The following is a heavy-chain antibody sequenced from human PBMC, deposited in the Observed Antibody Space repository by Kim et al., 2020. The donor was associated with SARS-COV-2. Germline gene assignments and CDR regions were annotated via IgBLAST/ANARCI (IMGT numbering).Heavy chain of an antibody. CDR2: ISAGSGTT. Sequence: ASVKVSCKASGYTFTNYGMHWVRQAPGQRPEWVGWISAGSGTTKYSQKFQGRATITRDTSASTAFMEMSSLRSEDTSVYYCARAQTMVRGVYLRGAYGLDVWGQGTTVTVSS. J-gene: IGHJ6*02. V-gene: IGHV1-3*01. CDR1: GYTFTNYG. D-gene: IGHD3-10*01. CDR3: ARAQTMVRGVYLRGAYGLDV.